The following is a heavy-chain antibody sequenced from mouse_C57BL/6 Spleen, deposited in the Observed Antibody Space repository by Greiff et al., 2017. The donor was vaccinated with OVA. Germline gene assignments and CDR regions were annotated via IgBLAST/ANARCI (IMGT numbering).Heavy chain of an antibody. Sequence: VQLQQSGAELVRPGASVKLSCTASGFNIKDDYMHWVKQRPEQGLEWIGWIDPENGDTEYASKFQGKATITADTSSNTAYLQLSSLTSEDTAVYYCTPYYGSSPFHYWGQGTLVTVSA. CDR3: TPYYGSSPFHY. V-gene: IGHV14-4*01. CDR1: GFNIKDDY. J-gene: IGHJ3*01. D-gene: IGHD1-1*01. CDR2: IDPENGDT.